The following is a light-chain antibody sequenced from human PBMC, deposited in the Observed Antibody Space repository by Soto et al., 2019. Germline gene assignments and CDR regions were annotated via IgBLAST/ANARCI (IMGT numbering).Light chain of an antibody. CDR3: SSYTSSVTLV. CDR2: EVS. J-gene: IGLJ2*01. Sequence: QSALTQPASVSGSPGQSITISCTGTSSDVGGYNFVSWYQQHPGKVPKLIIFEVSNRPSGISYRFSGSKSGNTASLTISGLQAEDEADYYCSSYTSSVTLVFGGGTKVTVL. V-gene: IGLV2-14*01. CDR1: SSDVGGYNF.